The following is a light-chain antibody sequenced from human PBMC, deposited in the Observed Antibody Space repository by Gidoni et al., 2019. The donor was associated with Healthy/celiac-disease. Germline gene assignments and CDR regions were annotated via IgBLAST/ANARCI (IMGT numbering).Light chain of an antibody. J-gene: IGLJ3*02. CDR3: QYYDSSRSGSRV. CDR2: GNS. CDR1: SSNIGAGYD. Sequence: QSVLTPPPSVSVSPGQRVTISCTGSSSNIGAGYDVHWYQQLPGTAPKLLIYGNSKRPSGVPDRFYGTKSGNSASLAITGLKAEEEADYYCQYYDSSRSGSRVFGGGTKLTVL. V-gene: IGLV1-40*01.